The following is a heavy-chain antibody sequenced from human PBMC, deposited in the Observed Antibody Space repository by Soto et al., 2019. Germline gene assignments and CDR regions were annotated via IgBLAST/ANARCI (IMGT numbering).Heavy chain of an antibody. J-gene: IGHJ3*02. Sequence: ASVKVSCKVSGYTLTELSMHWVRQAPGKGLEWMGGFDPEDGETIYAQKFQGRVTMTEDTSTDTAYMELSSLRSEDTAVYYCATDSRFLDFPSKVYAFDIWGQGTMVTVSS. CDR1: GYTLTELS. V-gene: IGHV1-24*01. CDR3: ATDSRFLDFPSKVYAFDI. D-gene: IGHD3-3*01. CDR2: FDPEDGET.